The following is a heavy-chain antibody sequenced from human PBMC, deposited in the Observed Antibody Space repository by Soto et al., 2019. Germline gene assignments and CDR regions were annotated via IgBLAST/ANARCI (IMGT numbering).Heavy chain of an antibody. CDR3: AREGYTGYAES. CDR2: ISPNNGNT. Sequence: QVELVQSGAEVKKPGASVKVSCKASGYTFTTYGISWVRQAPGQGLEWMGWISPNNGNTDYAQKFQGRVTLTTDTSTSTVYMEVRSLRSDATAVSYCAREGYTGYAESWGQGTLVTVAS. J-gene: IGHJ5*02. CDR1: GYTFTTYG. V-gene: IGHV1-18*01. D-gene: IGHD5-12*01.